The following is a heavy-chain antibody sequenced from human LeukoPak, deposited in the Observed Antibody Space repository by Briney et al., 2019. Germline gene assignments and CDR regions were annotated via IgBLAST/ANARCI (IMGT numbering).Heavy chain of an antibody. J-gene: IGHJ4*02. CDR3: ARVIGYSGYDPADY. V-gene: IGHV4-59*08. D-gene: IGHD5-12*01. CDR1: SGSISSYY. Sequence: SETLSLTCTVSSGSISSYYWSWIRQPPGKGLEWIGYIYYSGSTNYNPSLKSRVTISADTSRNQFSLKLSSVTAADTAVYYCARVIGYSGYDPADYWGQGTLVTVST. CDR2: IYYSGST.